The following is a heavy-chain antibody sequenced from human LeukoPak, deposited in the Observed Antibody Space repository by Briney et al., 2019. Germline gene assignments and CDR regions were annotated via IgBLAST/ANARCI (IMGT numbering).Heavy chain of an antibody. D-gene: IGHD2-15*01. J-gene: IGHJ4*02. CDR1: GFTFSSYA. CDR2: ISSNGGST. V-gene: IGHV3-64*01. Sequence: PGGSLRLSCAASGFTFSSYAMHWVRQAPGKGLEYVSAISSNGGSTYYANSVKGRFTISRDNSKNTLYLQMGSLRAEDMAVYYCARELGYCSGGSCYRHFDYWGQGTLVTVSS. CDR3: ARELGYCSGGSCYRHFDY.